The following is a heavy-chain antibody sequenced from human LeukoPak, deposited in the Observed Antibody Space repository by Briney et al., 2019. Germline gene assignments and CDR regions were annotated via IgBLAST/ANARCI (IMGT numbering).Heavy chain of an antibody. V-gene: IGHV3-48*01. CDR3: ARDQYSGIDY. CDR2: ISYSGSMM. J-gene: IGHJ4*02. Sequence: GGSLRLSCAASGFTFSSYSMNWVREAPGKGRERVSYISYSGSMMYYSDSLTGRFTISRDNAKNSLYLQMNSLRAEDTAVYYCARDQYSGIDYWGQGTLVTVSS. D-gene: IGHD1-26*01. CDR1: GFTFSSYS.